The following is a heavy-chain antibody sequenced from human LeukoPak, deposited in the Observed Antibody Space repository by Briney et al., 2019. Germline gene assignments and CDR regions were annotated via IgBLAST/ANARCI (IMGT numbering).Heavy chain of an antibody. V-gene: IGHV4-38-2*01. CDR3: ARLGYDYLLYNYMDV. D-gene: IGHD4-11*01. CDR1: GYSISSGYY. CDR2: IYHSGST. Sequence: PESLSLTCAVSGYSISSGYYWGWIRPPPGKGLEWIGSIYHSGSTYYNPSLKSRVTISVDTSKNQYTLKLSSVTAADTAVYYCARLGYDYLLYNYMDVWGTRTT. J-gene: IGHJ6*03.